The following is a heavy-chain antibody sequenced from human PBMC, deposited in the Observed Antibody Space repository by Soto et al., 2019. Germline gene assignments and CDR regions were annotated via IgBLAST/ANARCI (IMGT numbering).Heavy chain of an antibody. CDR2: IYFSGST. D-gene: IGHD6-13*01. CDR1: GDSINSTSYY. J-gene: IGHJ4*02. V-gene: IGHV4-39*01. Sequence: LSLTCIVSGDSINSTSYYWGWIRQPPGQGLEWIASIYFSGSTYNNPSLKSRLTVSVDTSKSQFSLKLSSVTAADTALYYCARQRIVAAGTFVDYWGQGSLVTVSS. CDR3: ARQRIVAAGTFVDY.